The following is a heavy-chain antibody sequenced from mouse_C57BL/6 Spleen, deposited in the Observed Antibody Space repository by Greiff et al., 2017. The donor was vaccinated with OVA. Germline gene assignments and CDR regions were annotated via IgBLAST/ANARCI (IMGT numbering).Heavy chain of an antibody. CDR1: GFSLSTSGMG. Sequence: VMLVESGPGILQSSQTLSLTCSFSGFSLSTSGMGVSWIRQPSGKGLEWLAHIYWDDDKRYNPSLKSRLTISKDTSRNQVFLKITSVDTADTATYYCARDGSSSYFDYWGQGTTLTVSS. CDR2: IYWDDDK. CDR3: ARDGSSSYFDY. D-gene: IGHD1-1*01. J-gene: IGHJ2*01. V-gene: IGHV8-12*01.